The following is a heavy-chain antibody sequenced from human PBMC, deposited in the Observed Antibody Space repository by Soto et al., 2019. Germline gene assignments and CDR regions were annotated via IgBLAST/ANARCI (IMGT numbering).Heavy chain of an antibody. Sequence: EVQLLESGGGLVKPGGSLRLSCAASGFTFSSYSMNWVRQAPGKGLEWVSSISSSSSYIYYADSVKGRFTISRDNAKNSLYLQMNSLRAEDTAVYYCARDGTYYGSGSYYDFDYWGQGTLVTVSS. CDR3: ARDGTYYGSGSYYDFDY. CDR2: ISSSSSYI. CDR1: GFTFSSYS. D-gene: IGHD3-10*01. V-gene: IGHV3-21*01. J-gene: IGHJ4*02.